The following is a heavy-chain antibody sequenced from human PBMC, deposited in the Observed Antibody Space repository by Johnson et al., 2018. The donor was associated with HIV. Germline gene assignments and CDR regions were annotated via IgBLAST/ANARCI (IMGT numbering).Heavy chain of an antibody. CDR2: ISWTSGSI. V-gene: IGHV3-9*01. J-gene: IGHJ3*02. Sequence: VQLVESGGGLEQPGRSLRLSCAASGFNLDDYAMHWVRQVPGKGLEWASAISWTSGSIGYAGSVKGRFSISRDNAKNSLDLQMNSLRPEDTAVYYCANEVYAFDIWGQGTMVTVSS. CDR1: GFNLDDYA. CDR3: ANEVYAFDI. D-gene: IGHD2-8*01.